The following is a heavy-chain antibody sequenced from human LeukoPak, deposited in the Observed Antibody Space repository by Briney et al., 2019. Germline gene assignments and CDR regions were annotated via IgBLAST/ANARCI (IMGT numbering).Heavy chain of an antibody. Sequence: SVKVSCKASGGTFSSYAISWVRQAPGQGLEWMGGIIPIFGTANYAQKFQGRVTITTDESTSTAYMELSSLRSEDTAVYYCARGEGYCGGGSCYPWDWFDPWGQGTLVTVSS. CDR3: ARGEGYCGGGSCYPWDWFDP. V-gene: IGHV1-69*05. CDR1: GGTFSSYA. CDR2: IIPIFGTA. D-gene: IGHD2-15*01. J-gene: IGHJ5*02.